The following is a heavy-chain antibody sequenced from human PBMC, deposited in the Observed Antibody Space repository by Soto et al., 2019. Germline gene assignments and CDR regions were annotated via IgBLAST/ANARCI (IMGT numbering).Heavy chain of an antibody. CDR3: AKGGEIRFLEWLLAWDYYYGMDV. V-gene: IGHV3-23*01. CDR1: GFTFSSYA. CDR2: ISGSGGST. Sequence: PGGSLRLSCAASGFTFSSYAISWGRQAPGKGLEWVSAISGSGGSTYYADSVKGRFTISRDNSKNTLYLQMNSLRAEDTAVYYCAKGGEIRFLEWLLAWDYYYGMDVWGQGTAVTVSS. D-gene: IGHD3-3*01. J-gene: IGHJ6*02.